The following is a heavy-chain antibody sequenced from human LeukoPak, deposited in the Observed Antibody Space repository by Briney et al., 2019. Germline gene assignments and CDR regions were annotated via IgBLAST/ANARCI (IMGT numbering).Heavy chain of an antibody. J-gene: IGHJ4*02. D-gene: IGHD5-24*01. Sequence: PSETLSLTCTVSGGSISSSSYYWSWIRQPPGKGLEWIGEINHSGSTNYNPSLKSRVTISVDTSKNQFSLKLSSVTAADTAVYYCARLVSLRWLQFLRQPDFDYWGQGTLVTVSS. V-gene: IGHV4-39*07. CDR2: INHSGST. CDR1: GGSISSSSYY. CDR3: ARLVSLRWLQFLRQPDFDY.